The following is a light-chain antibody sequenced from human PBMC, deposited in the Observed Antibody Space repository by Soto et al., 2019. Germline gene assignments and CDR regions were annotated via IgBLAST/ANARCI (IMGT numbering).Light chain of an antibody. J-gene: IGKJ2*01. CDR1: QSVLYNSNNKNH. CDR3: QQYYSIPFT. Sequence: DFVMTQAPDSLAVPLGERATINCKSSQSVLYNSNNKNHLGWFQQKPGHPPKLLIYGASFRPSGVPDRFSGSGSGTDFTLTISSLQAEDVAVYYCQQYYSIPFTFGQGTKVDIK. V-gene: IGKV4-1*01. CDR2: GAS.